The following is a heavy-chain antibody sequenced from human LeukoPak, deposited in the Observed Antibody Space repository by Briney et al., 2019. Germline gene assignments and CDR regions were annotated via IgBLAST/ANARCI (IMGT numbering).Heavy chain of an antibody. V-gene: IGHV1-69*13. Sequence: EASVKVSCTASGGTFSSYAISWVRQAPGQGLEWMGGIIPIFGTANYAQKFQGRVTITADESTSTAYMELSSLRSEDTAVYYCARPIGDAYYYYYGMDVWGQGTTVTVSS. D-gene: IGHD3-10*01. J-gene: IGHJ6*02. CDR1: GGTFSSYA. CDR3: ARPIGDAYYYYYGMDV. CDR2: IIPIFGTA.